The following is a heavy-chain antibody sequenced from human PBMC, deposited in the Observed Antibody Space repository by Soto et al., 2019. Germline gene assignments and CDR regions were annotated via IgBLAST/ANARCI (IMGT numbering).Heavy chain of an antibody. CDR3: ARGGRGYSYGYVEYGMDV. D-gene: IGHD5-18*01. J-gene: IGHJ6*02. V-gene: IGHV4-34*01. CDR1: GGSFSGYY. CDR2: INHSGST. Sequence: SETLSLTCAVYGGSFSGYYWSWIRQPPGKGLEWIGEINHSGSTNYNPSLKSRVTISVDTSKNQFSLKLSSVTAADTAVYYCARGGRGYSYGYVEYGMDVWGQGTTVTVS.